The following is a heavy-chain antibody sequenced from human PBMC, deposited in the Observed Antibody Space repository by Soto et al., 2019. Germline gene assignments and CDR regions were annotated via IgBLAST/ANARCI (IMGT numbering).Heavy chain of an antibody. V-gene: IGHV1-2*02. Sequence: VRQAPGQGLEWMGWINPNSGGTNYAQKFQGRVTMTRDTSISTAYMELSRLRSDDTAVYYCARDHGTYYYDSSGADYWGQGTLVTVSS. D-gene: IGHD3-22*01. CDR2: INPNSGGT. J-gene: IGHJ4*02. CDR3: ARDHGTYYYDSSGADY.